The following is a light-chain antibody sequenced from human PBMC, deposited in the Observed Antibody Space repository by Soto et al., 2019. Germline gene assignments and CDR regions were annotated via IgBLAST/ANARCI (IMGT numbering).Light chain of an antibody. CDR3: QEYKSWPGYT. CDR2: GAS. Sequence: EIVMTQSPATLSLSPGEGATLSCRASQSVGSTLAWYQQKPGRAPRLLIYGASTRVTGIPARFSGSGSGTECTLTISSLQSEDFAVYYCQEYKSWPGYTFGQGTKLEIK. CDR1: QSVGST. V-gene: IGKV3-15*01. J-gene: IGKJ2*01.